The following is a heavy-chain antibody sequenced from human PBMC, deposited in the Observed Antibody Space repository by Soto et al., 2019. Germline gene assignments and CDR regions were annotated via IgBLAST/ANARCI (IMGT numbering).Heavy chain of an antibody. V-gene: IGHV1-69*13. J-gene: IGHJ4*02. Sequence: SVKVSCKASGGTFGSHGIAWVRQAPGQGLEWMGGFIAMLGTLTYAKKVQGRATITADESLTSSYLELRSLRSEDTAMYFCARGAMANFDYWGQGTVVTVSS. CDR1: GGTFGSHG. D-gene: IGHD5-18*01. CDR3: ARGAMANFDY. CDR2: FIAMLGTL.